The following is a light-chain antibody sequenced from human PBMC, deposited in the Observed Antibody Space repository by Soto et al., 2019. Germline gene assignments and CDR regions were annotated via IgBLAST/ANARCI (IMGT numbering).Light chain of an antibody. CDR3: VLDMGSAIWV. V-gene: IGLV8-61*01. CDR2: NTN. Sequence: QTVVTQEPSFSVAPGGTVTLTCGLSSGSVSSSYDPSWYQQTPGQSPRTLIYNTNTRSSGVPDRFSGSILGNKAALTITGDPADDEYDYYWVLDMGSAIWVFGGGTKVTVL. CDR1: SGSVSSSYD. J-gene: IGLJ3*02.